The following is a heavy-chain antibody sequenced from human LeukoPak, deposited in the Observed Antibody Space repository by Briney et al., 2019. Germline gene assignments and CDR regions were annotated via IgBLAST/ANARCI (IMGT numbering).Heavy chain of an antibody. CDR2: IYHSGST. Sequence: SETLSLTCTVSGYSISSGYYWGWIRQPPGKGLEWIGSIYHSGSTYYNPSLKSRVTISVDTSKNQFSLKLSSVTAADTAVYYCARVVDVDTAMVMDYWGQGTLVTVSS. J-gene: IGHJ4*02. CDR3: ARVVDVDTAMVMDY. D-gene: IGHD5-18*01. CDR1: GYSISSGYY. V-gene: IGHV4-38-2*02.